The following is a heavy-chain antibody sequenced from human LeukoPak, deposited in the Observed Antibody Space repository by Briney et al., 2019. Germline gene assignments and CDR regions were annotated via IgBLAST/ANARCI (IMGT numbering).Heavy chain of an antibody. Sequence: GGSLRLSCAASGFTFSSYDMSWVRQAPGKGLEWVSDISGSGENKNYADSLKGLFTMSRHNSSNILYLQMNSLRDEDTAKYYCAKTVSGSYSYQGGYYWLQGTLVTVSS. CDR1: GFTFSSYD. CDR2: ISGSGENK. V-gene: IGHV3-23*01. CDR3: AKTVSGSYSYQGGYY. D-gene: IGHD3-16*02. J-gene: IGHJ4*02.